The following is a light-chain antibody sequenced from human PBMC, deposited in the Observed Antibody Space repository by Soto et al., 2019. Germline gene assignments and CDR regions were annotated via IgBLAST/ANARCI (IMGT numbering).Light chain of an antibody. Sequence: QSVLTQPPSSSGTPGQRVTISCTGSNINIGKKYVYWYQQVPGTAPKLLMYRNNQRPSGVPDRFSGSKSGTSASLAISGLRSQDEAYYYCAAWEDSVSGPAFGGGTKLTVL. CDR3: AAWEDSVSGPA. J-gene: IGLJ2*01. CDR1: NINIGKKY. CDR2: RNN. V-gene: IGLV1-47*01.